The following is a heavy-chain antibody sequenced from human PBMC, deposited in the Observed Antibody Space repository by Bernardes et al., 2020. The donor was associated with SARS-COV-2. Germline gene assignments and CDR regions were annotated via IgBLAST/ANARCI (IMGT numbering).Heavy chain of an antibody. D-gene: IGHD2-2*01. CDR3: AKDRSIVIVPAAMLDY. CDR1: GFTFSSYG. J-gene: IGHJ4*02. Sequence: WGSLRLSCAASGFTFSSYGMHWVRQAPGKGLEWVAVVSYDGSNKYYAESVKGRITISRDNSKNTLYLQMNSLRAEDTAVYYCAKDRSIVIVPAAMLDYWGQGTLVTVSS. CDR2: VSYDGSNK. V-gene: IGHV3-30*18.